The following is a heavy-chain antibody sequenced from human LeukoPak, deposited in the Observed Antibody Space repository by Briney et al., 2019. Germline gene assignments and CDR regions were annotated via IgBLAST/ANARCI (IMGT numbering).Heavy chain of an antibody. J-gene: IGHJ4*02. Sequence: GGSLRLSCAASGFTFSSYSMTWVRQAPGKGLEWVSSISSSSTYIYYTDSVKGRFTISRDNAKNSLYLQMKSLRAEDTAVYYCARGYCSGTSCCFDYWGQGTLVTVSS. D-gene: IGHD2-2*01. V-gene: IGHV3-21*01. CDR3: ARGYCSGTSCCFDY. CDR2: ISSSSTYI. CDR1: GFTFSSYS.